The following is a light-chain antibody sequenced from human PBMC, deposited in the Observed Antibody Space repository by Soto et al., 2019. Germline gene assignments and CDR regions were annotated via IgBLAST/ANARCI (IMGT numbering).Light chain of an antibody. J-gene: IGKJ2*01. CDR2: GAD. CDR3: QQYGASPFT. V-gene: IGKV3-20*01. Sequence: IALTQSPGTLSLSPGDTATLSCGASQSVRDNYLAWYQKKPAQAPRLLIYGADARAAGIPDRFSGSGSVTDFTLTISRRQPEDFAVYYCQQYGASPFTFGQGTKLEIK. CDR1: QSVRDNY.